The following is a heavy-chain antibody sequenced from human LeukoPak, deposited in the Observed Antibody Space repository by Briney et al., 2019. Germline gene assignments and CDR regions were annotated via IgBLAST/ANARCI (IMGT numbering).Heavy chain of an antibody. CDR2: INPSGGST. CDR3: ARVSCSGDSCYSLFDF. CDR1: GYTFTSYY. D-gene: IGHD2-15*01. Sequence: GASVKVSCKASGYTFTSYYTHWVRQAPGQGLEWMGIINPSGGSTNYAQKFQGRVTMTRDTSTSTVYMELSSLRSEDTALYYCARVSCSGDSCYSLFDFWGQGTLVTVSS. V-gene: IGHV1-46*01. J-gene: IGHJ4*02.